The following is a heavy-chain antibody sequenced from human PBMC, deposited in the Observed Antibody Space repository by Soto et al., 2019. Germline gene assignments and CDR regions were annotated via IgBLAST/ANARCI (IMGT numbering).Heavy chain of an antibody. CDR2: IIPISGTA. V-gene: IGHV1-69*01. Sequence: QVQLVQSGAEVKKPGSSVKVCCKASGGTLTSYAISWVRQAPGQGPEWMGGIIPISGTAHYAQKFQGRVTITADASTSTAHMELSSLRFDDTAVYYCAARPAEYSYGYFDYCGQGILVSVSS. D-gene: IGHD5-18*01. CDR1: GGTLTSYA. J-gene: IGHJ4*02. CDR3: AARPAEYSYGYFDY.